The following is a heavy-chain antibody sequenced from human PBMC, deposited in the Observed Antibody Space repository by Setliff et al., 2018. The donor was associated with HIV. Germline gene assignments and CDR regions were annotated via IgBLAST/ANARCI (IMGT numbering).Heavy chain of an antibody. D-gene: IGHD1-1*01. Sequence: ASVKVSCKASGYTFTSYYIHWVRQAPGQGLEWMGRMNPNSGNTEYAQQFQGRVTMTRNTSISTAYMELSSLRSEDTAIYYCARGHSGNDYWGQGTLVTVSS. CDR1: GYTFTSYY. V-gene: IGHV1-8*02. J-gene: IGHJ4*02. CDR2: MNPNSGNT. CDR3: ARGHSGNDY.